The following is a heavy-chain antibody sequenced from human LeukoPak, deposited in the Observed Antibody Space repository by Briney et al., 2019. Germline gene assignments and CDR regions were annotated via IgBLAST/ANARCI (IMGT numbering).Heavy chain of an antibody. J-gene: IGHJ4*02. Sequence: GGSLRLSCAASGFTVSSNYMSWVRQAPGKGLEWVSVIYPDGSTYYAHSVKGRFTISRDNSQNTLYLQMNSLRAEDTAVFFCASQGEQRYNSGWPPFDYWGQGTLVTVSS. CDR2: IYPDGST. CDR3: ASQGEQRYNSGWPPFDY. CDR1: GFTVSSNY. D-gene: IGHD6-19*01. V-gene: IGHV3-66*04.